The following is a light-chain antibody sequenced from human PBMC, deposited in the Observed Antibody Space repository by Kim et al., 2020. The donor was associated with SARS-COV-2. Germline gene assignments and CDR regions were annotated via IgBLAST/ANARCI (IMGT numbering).Light chain of an antibody. CDR3: QQYNDWPYT. CDR2: GAS. J-gene: IGKJ2*01. V-gene: IGKV3-15*01. CDR1: QSISTN. Sequence: SVSPGARAPLSCRASQSISTNLAWYQQKPGQAPRLLMYGASTRATGIPARFTGSGSGTEFTLTISSLQSEDCAVYSCQQYNDWPYTFGQGTKLEI.